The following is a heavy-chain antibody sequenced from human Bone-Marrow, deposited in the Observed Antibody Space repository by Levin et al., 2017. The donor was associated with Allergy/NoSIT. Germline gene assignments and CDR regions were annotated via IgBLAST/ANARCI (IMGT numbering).Heavy chain of an antibody. CDR1: GFTFSSYA. V-gene: IGHV3-30-3*01. CDR2: ISYDGTNK. J-gene: IGHJ4*02. CDR3: ARDGVKFSTTNWIDY. D-gene: IGHD2/OR15-2a*01. Sequence: LSLTCAASGFTFSSYAMHWVRQAPGKGLEWVAVISYDGTNKYYADSVKGRFTISRDNSKNTLYLQMNSLRAEDTAVYYCARDGVKFSTTNWIDYWGQGTLVTVSS.